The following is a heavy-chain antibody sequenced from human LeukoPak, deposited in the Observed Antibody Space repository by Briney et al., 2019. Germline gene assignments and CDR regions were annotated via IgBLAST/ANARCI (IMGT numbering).Heavy chain of an antibody. CDR3: VRDPSARFYFDY. J-gene: IGHJ4*02. Sequence: GGSLRLSCATSGFTFSPYPMHWVRQAPGKGLEWVAVIAYDGGNIFYAPSVRGRFTISRDNSRGTLSLQMNSLKVEDTALYYCVRDPSARFYFDYWGQGTLVTVSS. CDR2: IAYDGGNI. V-gene: IGHV3-30*03. D-gene: IGHD6-6*01. CDR1: GFTFSPYP.